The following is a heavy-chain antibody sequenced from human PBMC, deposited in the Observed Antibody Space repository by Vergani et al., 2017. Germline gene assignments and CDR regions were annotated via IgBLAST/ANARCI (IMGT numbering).Heavy chain of an antibody. V-gene: IGHV1-24*01. Sequence: QVQLVQSGAEVKKPGASVKVSCKASGYTFTSYYMHWVRQAPGKGLEWMGGFDPEDGETIYAQKFQGRVTMTEDTSTDTAYMELSSLRSEDTAVYYCATRFVVVPAALYYYGMDVWGQGTTVTVSS. CDR2: FDPEDGET. CDR3: ATRFVVVPAALYYYGMDV. CDR1: GYTFTSYY. J-gene: IGHJ6*02. D-gene: IGHD2-2*01.